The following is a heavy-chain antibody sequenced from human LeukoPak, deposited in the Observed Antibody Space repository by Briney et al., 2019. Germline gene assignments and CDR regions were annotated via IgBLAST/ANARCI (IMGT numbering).Heavy chain of an antibody. Sequence: ASAKVSCKASGYTFTSYGISGVRHAPGQGLEWMGWISAYNGNTNYAQKLQGRVTMTTDTSTSTAYMEMRSMRSDDTAVYYCATGEGYFPPGYWGQGTLVTVSS. CDR2: ISAYNGNT. V-gene: IGHV1-18*01. CDR3: ATGEGYFPPGY. D-gene: IGHD2/OR15-2a*01. CDR1: GYTFTSYG. J-gene: IGHJ4*02.